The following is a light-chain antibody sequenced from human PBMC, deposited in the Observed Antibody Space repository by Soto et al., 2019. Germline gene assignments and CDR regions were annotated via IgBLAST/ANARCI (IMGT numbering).Light chain of an antibody. CDR2: DAS. Sequence: DIQMTQSPSSLPASVGDRVTITCQASQDISNYLNWYQQKPGKAPKLLIYDASNLETGVPSRFIGSGSGTYFTFTISSLYPEDTATYYCQQDDNLPYTFCQGAKLEIK. J-gene: IGKJ2*01. V-gene: IGKV1-33*01. CDR1: QDISNY. CDR3: QQDDNLPYT.